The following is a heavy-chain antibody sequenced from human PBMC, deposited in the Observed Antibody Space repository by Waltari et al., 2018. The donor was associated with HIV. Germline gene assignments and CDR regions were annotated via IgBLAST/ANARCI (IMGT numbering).Heavy chain of an antibody. CDR3: ARVRDGNKDTAMVAESDAFDI. Sequence: QAQLQQWGAGLLKPSETLSLTCAVDGGSFSGYYWSWICQPPGKGLELIWEINHSGSTNYNPSLKRRVTISVDTSKNPFSLKLSLVTAADTAVYYWARVRDGNKDTAMVAESDAFDIWGQGTMVTVSS. V-gene: IGHV4-34*01. J-gene: IGHJ3*02. CDR2: INHSGST. D-gene: IGHD5-18*01. CDR1: GGSFSGYY.